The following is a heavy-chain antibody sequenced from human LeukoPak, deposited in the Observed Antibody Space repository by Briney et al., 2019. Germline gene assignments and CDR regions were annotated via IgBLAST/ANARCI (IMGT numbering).Heavy chain of an antibody. CDR1: GGSFSGYY. V-gene: IGHV4-34*01. CDR2: INHSGST. J-gene: IGHJ4*02. CDR3: ARGPWDPLTSCYYFDC. D-gene: IGHD2-2*01. Sequence: SETLSLTCAVYGGSFSGYYWSWIRQPPGKGLEWIGEINHSGSTNYNPSLKSRVTISVETSKNQFSLKLSSVTAADTAVYYCARGPWDPLTSCYYFDCWGQGTLVTVSS.